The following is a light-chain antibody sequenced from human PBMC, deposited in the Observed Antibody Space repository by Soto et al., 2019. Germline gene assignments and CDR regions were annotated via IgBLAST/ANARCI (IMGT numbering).Light chain of an antibody. Sequence: DIPMTQSPSTLSASVGDRVIITCRASQTISGWLAWYQQKPGRAPNLLIYKASSLASGVPSRFSGSGSGTEFTLTISSLQPDDFATYYGQQYNSYPYTFGQGTKLEIK. CDR3: QQYNSYPYT. CDR1: QTISGW. CDR2: KAS. J-gene: IGKJ2*01. V-gene: IGKV1-5*03.